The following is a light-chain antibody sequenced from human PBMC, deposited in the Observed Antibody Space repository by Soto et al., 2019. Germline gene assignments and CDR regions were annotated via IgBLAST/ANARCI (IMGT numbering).Light chain of an antibody. J-gene: IGKJ1*01. V-gene: IGKV3-20*01. CDR1: QSVSSSY. Sequence: EIVLTQSPGTLSLSPGERATLSCRASQSVSSSYLAWYQQKPGQAPRLLIYDASSRATGIPDRFSGSGSGTDFTLTISRLETEDFAVYYCQQYNYSPTTFGQGTKVDIK. CDR2: DAS. CDR3: QQYNYSPTT.